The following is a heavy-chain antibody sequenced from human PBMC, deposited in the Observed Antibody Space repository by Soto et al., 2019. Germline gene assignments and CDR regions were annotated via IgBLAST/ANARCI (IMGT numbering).Heavy chain of an antibody. J-gene: IGHJ4*02. CDR1: GFTLSGYW. CDR2: IKSDGSST. V-gene: IGHV3-74*01. CDR3: EMYSSGKDY. Sequence: LRLSCGASGFTLSGYWMHWVRQAPGKGLEWVSLIKSDGSSTRYADSVKGRFTISRDDAKNTLYLQMSSLRAEDTAVYYCEMYSSGKDYWGQGTLVTVSS. D-gene: IGHD6-19*01.